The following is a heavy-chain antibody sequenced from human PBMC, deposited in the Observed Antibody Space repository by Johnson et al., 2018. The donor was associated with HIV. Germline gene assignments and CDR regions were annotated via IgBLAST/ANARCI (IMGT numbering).Heavy chain of an antibody. D-gene: IGHD3-9*01. V-gene: IGHV3-9*01. Sequence: VQLVESGGGVVQPGRSLRLSCTASGFTFDDYAMHWVRQAPGKGLEWVSGISWNSGSIGYADSVKGRFTISRDNAKNSLYLQMDSLRVDDTAVYYCARDPDWSAFDIWGQGTMVTVSS. CDR2: ISWNSGSI. CDR3: ARDPDWSAFDI. CDR1: GFTFDDYA. J-gene: IGHJ3*02.